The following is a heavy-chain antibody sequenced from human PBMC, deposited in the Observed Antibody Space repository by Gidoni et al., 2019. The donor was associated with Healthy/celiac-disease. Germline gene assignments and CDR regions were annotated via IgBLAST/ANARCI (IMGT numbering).Heavy chain of an antibody. CDR2: ISSSGSTI. D-gene: IGHD3-22*01. CDR3: ARDGPNYYDSSGYYYVSDAFDI. V-gene: IGHV3-48*03. CDR1: GFTFSSYE. J-gene: IGHJ3*02. Sequence: EVQLVESGGGLVQPGGSLRLSCAASGFTFSSYEMNWVRQAPGKGLEWVSYISSSGSTIYYADSVKGRFTISRDNAKNSLYLQMNSLRAEDTAVYYCARDGPNYYDSSGYYYVSDAFDIWGQGTMVTVSS.